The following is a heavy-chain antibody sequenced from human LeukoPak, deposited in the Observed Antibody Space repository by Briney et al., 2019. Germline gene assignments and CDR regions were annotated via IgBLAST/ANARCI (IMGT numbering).Heavy chain of an antibody. V-gene: IGHV3-72*01. CDR3: TRVVLVGTTYSYFDY. J-gene: IGHJ4*02. CDR2: TRKKTNSYTT. D-gene: IGHD1-26*01. CDR1: GFTFSDHY. Sequence: GGSLRLSYAASGFTFSDHYMDWVRQAPGKGLEWVSRTRKKTNSYTTEYAASVKGRFTISRDDSKNSLYLQMNSLKAEDTAVYYCTRVVLVGTTYSYFDYWGQGTLVTVSS.